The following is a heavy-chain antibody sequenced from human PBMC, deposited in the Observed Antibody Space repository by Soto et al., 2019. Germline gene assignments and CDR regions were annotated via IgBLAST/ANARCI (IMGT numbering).Heavy chain of an antibody. J-gene: IGHJ4*02. V-gene: IGHV3-33*06. CDR1: GFTFSSYG. CDR3: AKEFWSGPFDY. Sequence: QVQLVESGGGVAQPGRSLRLSCAASGFTFSSYGMHWVRQAPGKGLEWVAVIWSDGSKKYYADSLKGRFTISRDNSKNSLYMQVNSLRAEDTAVYYCAKEFWSGPFDYWGQGTLVTVSS. CDR2: IWSDGSKK. D-gene: IGHD3-3*01.